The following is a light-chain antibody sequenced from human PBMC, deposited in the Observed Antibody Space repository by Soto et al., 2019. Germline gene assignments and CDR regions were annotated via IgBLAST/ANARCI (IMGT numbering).Light chain of an antibody. J-gene: IGLJ1*01. CDR2: QDS. V-gene: IGLV3-1*01. CDR3: QAWDSSNYV. CDR1: KLGDKY. Sequence: SYELTQPPSVSVSPGQTARITCSGDKLGDKYACWYQQKPGQSPVLVIYQDSKRPSGIPERFSGSNSGNTATLTISGTQAMDEADYYCQAWDSSNYVFGTRTKLTVL.